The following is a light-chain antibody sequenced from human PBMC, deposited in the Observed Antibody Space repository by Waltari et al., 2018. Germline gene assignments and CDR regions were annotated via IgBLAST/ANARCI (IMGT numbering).Light chain of an antibody. CDR2: GAC. V-gene: IGKV3-20*01. Sequence: VSTQFPGTLALYPGERVPLSCRARQSLSKKYLAWYQQKPGQAPRPLIDGACSRAAGIPDRFSGSGSCTDFTLTISRLEPEDFAMYYCQQYGSSVMYTFGQGTKLEIK. CDR3: QQYGSSVMYT. J-gene: IGKJ2*01. CDR1: QSLSKKY.